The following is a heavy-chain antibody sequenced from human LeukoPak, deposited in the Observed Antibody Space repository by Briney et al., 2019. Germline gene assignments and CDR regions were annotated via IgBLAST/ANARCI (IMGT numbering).Heavy chain of an antibody. D-gene: IGHD3-22*01. V-gene: IGHV1-2*02. CDR2: INPNSGGT. CDR1: GYTFTGYY. Sequence: ASVKVSCKASGYTFTGYYMHWVRQAPGQGLEWMGWINPNSGGTNYAQKFQGRVTMTRDTSISTAYMELSRLRSDDTAVYYCARGGNYYDSSGYFAPFDYWGQGTLVTVSS. CDR3: ARGGNYYDSSGYFAPFDY. J-gene: IGHJ4*02.